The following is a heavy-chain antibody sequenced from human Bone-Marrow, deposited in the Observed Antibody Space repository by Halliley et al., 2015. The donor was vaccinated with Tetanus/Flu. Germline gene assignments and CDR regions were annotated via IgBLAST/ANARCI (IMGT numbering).Heavy chain of an antibody. D-gene: IGHD1-26*01. V-gene: IGHV3-15*01. CDR2: IKSKTDGGTT. CDR1: GYTFSEDW. J-gene: IGHJ4*02. Sequence: SLRLSCAASGYTFSEDWMSWVRQAPGMGLVWVGRIKSKTDGGTTDYAAPVKGRFTISRDDSTKTLYLQMNSLKTEDTAVYFCATGVRGPEPRLDYWGQGALVTVSS. CDR3: ATGVRGPEPRLDY.